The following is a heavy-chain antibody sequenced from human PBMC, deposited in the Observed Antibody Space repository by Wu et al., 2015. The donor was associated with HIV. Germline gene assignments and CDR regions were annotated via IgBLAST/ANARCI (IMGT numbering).Heavy chain of an antibody. CDR1: GYSFINYD. J-gene: IGHJ4*02. D-gene: IGHD1-1*01. CDR3: ARNVEN. V-gene: IGHV1-2*02. CDR2: IKPSSGLI. Sequence: QVQLVQSGAEVKKPGASVKVSCKTSGYSFINYDISWVRQAPGQGLEWMGWIKPSSGLINYAPKFQGRVTMTRDTSINTAYVELASLRPDDTAVYYCARNVENWGQGTLVTVSS.